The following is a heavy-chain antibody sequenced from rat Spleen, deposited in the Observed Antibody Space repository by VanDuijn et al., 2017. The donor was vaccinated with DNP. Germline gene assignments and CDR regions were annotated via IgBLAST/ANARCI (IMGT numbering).Heavy chain of an antibody. CDR1: GFNFNDYW. CDR3: ARAPFNYGSPDY. CDR2: VNPDSSSI. J-gene: IGHJ2*01. D-gene: IGHD1-3*01. V-gene: IGHV4-2*01. Sequence: EVKLVESGGGLVQPGSSLKLSCAASGFNFNDYWMGWVRQAPGKGLEWIGEVNPDSSSITYTPSLKDKFTISRDNAQNTLYLQMNKLGSEDTAIYYCARAPFNYGSPDYWGQGVMVTVSS.